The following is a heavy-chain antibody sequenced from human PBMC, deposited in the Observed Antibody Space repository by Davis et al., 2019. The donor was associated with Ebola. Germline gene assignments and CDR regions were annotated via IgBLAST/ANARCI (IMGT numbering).Heavy chain of an antibody. V-gene: IGHV3-23*01. Sequence: GGSLRLSCAASGFILSSYVVSWVCQAPGKGLEWVSTLGLSADTYYADSVKGLFTISRDNSKNTLYLQMNSLRVEATAIYYCAKDTSNVWFDVWGQGAMVTVSS. CDR2: LGLSADT. CDR1: GFILSSYV. J-gene: IGHJ3*01. CDR3: AKDTSNVWFDV. D-gene: IGHD6-19*01.